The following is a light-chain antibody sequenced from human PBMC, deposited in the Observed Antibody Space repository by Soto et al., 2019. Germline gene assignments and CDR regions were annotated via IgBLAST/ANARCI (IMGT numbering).Light chain of an antibody. V-gene: IGKV3-20*01. J-gene: IGKJ4*01. Sequence: EIVMTQSPATLSLSPGERATLSCWASQSISSKLAWYQQKPGQAPRLLIYGASSRATGIPDRFSGSGSGTDFTLTISRLEPEDFAVYYCQQYGSSLGVTFGGGTKVDIK. CDR1: QSISSK. CDR3: QQYGSSLGVT. CDR2: GAS.